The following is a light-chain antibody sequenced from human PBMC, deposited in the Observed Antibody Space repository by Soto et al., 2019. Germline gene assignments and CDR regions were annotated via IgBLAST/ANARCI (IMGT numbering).Light chain of an antibody. CDR1: QDISNY. J-gene: IGKJ3*01. CDR2: DAS. CDR3: QQYDNLPLFT. Sequence: DIQMTQSPSSLSASVGDRVTITCQASQDISNYLNWYQQKPGKAPQLLIYDASNLETGVPSRFSGSGSGTDFTFTISSLQPEDFATYYCQQYDNLPLFTFGPGTKVDIK. V-gene: IGKV1-33*01.